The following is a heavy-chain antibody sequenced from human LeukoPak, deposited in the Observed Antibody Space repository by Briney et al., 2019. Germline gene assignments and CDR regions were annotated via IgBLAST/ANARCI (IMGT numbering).Heavy chain of an antibody. D-gene: IGHD3-16*01. J-gene: IGHJ4*02. CDR3: AKFGSLHQPAY. CDR2: ISGSGGST. CDR1: GFTFSSYA. V-gene: IGHV3-23*01. Sequence: GGSLRLSCAASGFTFSSYAMSWVRQAPGKGLEWISAISGSGGSTYYADSVKGRFTISRDNSKNTLYLQMNSLRAEHTAVYYCAKFGSLHQPAYWGQGTLVTVSS.